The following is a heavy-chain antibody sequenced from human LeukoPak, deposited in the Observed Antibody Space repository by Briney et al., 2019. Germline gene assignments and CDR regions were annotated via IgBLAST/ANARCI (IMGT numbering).Heavy chain of an antibody. V-gene: IGHV4-34*01. CDR2: INHSGST. J-gene: IGHJ6*03. Sequence: SETLSLTCAVYGGSFSGHYWSWNRQPPGKGLEWIGEINHSGSTNYNPSLKSRVTISVDTSKNQFSLKLSSVTAADTAVYYCARGGGGGSYYYYMDVWGKGTTVTVSS. CDR1: GGSFSGHY. D-gene: IGHD3-16*01. CDR3: ARGGGGGSYYYYMDV.